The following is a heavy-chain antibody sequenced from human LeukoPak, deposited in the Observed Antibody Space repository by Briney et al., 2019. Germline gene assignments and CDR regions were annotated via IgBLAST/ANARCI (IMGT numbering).Heavy chain of an antibody. D-gene: IGHD1-14*01. CDR2: ISWNSGSI. V-gene: IGHV3-9*01. CDR3: AKAKTEVEAFDI. CDR1: GFTFDDYA. Sequence: GGSLRLSCAASGFTFDDYAMHWVRQAPGKGLEWVSGISWNSGSIGYADSVKGRFTISRDNAKNSLYLQMNSLRAEDTALYYCAKAKTEVEAFDIWGQGTMVTVSS. J-gene: IGHJ3*02.